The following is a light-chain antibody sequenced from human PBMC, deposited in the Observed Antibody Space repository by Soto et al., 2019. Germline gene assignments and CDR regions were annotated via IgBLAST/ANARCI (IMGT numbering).Light chain of an antibody. Sequence: EIVMTQYPATLSVSPAERATRSCRASQSVSSNLAWYQQKPGQAPRLLIYGASTRATGIPARFSGSGSGTEFTLTISSLQSEDFAVYYCQQYNNWWTFGQGTKVDIK. CDR1: QSVSSN. J-gene: IGKJ1*01. CDR3: QQYNNWWT. V-gene: IGKV3-15*01. CDR2: GAS.